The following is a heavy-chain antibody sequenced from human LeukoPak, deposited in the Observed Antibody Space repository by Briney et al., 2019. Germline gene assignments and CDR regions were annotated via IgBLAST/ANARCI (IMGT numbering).Heavy chain of an antibody. D-gene: IGHD6-13*01. Sequence: PSETLSLTCAVSGYSISSGYYWSWIRQPPGKGLEWIGYIYYSGSTYYNPSLKSRVTISVDTSKNQFSLKLSSVTAADTAVYYCARVWYSSSCFDYWGQGTLVTVSS. V-gene: IGHV4-30-4*08. J-gene: IGHJ4*02. CDR1: GYSISSGYY. CDR3: ARVWYSSSCFDY. CDR2: IYYSGST.